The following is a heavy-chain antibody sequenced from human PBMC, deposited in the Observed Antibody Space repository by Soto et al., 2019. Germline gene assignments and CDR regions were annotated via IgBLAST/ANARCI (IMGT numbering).Heavy chain of an antibody. D-gene: IGHD6-13*01. CDR2: ISYDGSQK. CDR1: GFTFSSYG. Sequence: GGSLRLSCEASGFTFSSYGMHWVRQASGKGLEWVAIISYDGSQKDYADSVKGRFTISRDTSKNSVYLQMNSLRAEDTAVYYCAKDLVAAVGPVNYGMDVWGQGTTVTVSS. V-gene: IGHV3-30*18. J-gene: IGHJ6*02. CDR3: AKDLVAAVGPVNYGMDV.